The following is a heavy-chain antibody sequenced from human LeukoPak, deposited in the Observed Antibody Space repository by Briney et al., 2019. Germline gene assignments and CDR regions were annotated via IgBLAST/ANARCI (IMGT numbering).Heavy chain of an antibody. CDR2: MTGPADTT. Sequence: PGGSLRLSCAASGFNFNNFAMSWVRQAPGKGPEWLSAMTGPADTTYYAESVEGRFIISRDYSKSMVYLQMNSLRVEDTAIYYCAKGAEIDHWGQGTLVTVSS. CDR3: AKGAEIDH. V-gene: IGHV3-23*01. J-gene: IGHJ4*02. CDR1: GFNFNNFA.